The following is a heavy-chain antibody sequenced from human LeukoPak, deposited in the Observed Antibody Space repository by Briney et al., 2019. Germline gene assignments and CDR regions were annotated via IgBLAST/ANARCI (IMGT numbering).Heavy chain of an antibody. V-gene: IGHV4-61*08. CDR3: ARGSETPDAGY. Sequence: SETLSLTCTVSDDSIRASGYFWSWIRQPPGKGLEWIGYVSYSGSTDYNPSLKGRVTISVDTSKNQFSLKLTSVTAADTAIYYCARGSETPDAGYWGPGTLVTVSS. CDR1: DDSIRASGYF. J-gene: IGHJ4*02. D-gene: IGHD3-10*01. CDR2: VSYSGST.